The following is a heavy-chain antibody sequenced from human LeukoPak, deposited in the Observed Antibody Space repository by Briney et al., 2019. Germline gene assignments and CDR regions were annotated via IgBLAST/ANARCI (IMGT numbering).Heavy chain of an antibody. Sequence: PSETLSLTCAVSGYSISSDNYWVWIRQPPGQGLEWTGGIYHSGSTYYNPSLKGRVTMSVDTSKNKFSLKLSSVTAADTAVYYCARAPRDSSSSNYMRRFDYWGQGTLVTVSS. CDR1: GYSISSDNY. D-gene: IGHD3-22*01. CDR3: ARAPRDSSSSNYMRRFDY. CDR2: IYHSGST. V-gene: IGHV4-38-2*01. J-gene: IGHJ4*02.